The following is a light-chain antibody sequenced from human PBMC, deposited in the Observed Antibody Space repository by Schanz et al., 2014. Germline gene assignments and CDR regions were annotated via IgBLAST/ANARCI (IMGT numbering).Light chain of an antibody. Sequence: EIVLTQSPGTLSLSPGERATLSCRASQSVSGRYLAWYQQKPGQAPRLLIYGAFDRATGIPDRFSGSGSGTVFTLTISRLEPEDFAVYYCQQYGSLPRTFGGGTNVEIK. CDR1: QSVSGRY. CDR3: QQYGSLPRT. CDR2: GAF. V-gene: IGKV3-20*01. J-gene: IGKJ4*01.